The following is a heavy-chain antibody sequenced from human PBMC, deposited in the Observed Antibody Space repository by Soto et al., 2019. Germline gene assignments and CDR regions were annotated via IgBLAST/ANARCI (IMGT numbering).Heavy chain of an antibody. CDR2: IRSKAYGGTT. CDR3: TRDVPATPDYYYYMDV. D-gene: IGHD2-15*01. Sequence: PGGSLRLSFTASGFTFGDYAMSWFRQAPGKGLEWVGFIRSKAYGGTTEYAASVKGRFTISRDDSKSIAYLQMNSLKTEDTAVYYCTRDVPATPDYYYYMDVWGKGTTVTVSS. CDR1: GFTFGDYA. V-gene: IGHV3-49*03. J-gene: IGHJ6*03.